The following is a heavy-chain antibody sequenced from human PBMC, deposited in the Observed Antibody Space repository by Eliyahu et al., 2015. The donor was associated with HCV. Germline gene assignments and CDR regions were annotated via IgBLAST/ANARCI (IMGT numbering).Heavy chain of an antibody. CDR1: GFTFSNAW. D-gene: IGHD4-17*01. V-gene: IGHV3-15*01. J-gene: IGHJ6*02. Sequence: RLSCAASGFTFSNAWMSWVRQAPGKGLEWVGRIKSKTDGGTTDYAAPVKGRFTISRDDSKNTLYLQMNSLKTEDTAVYYCTTDLVGGTVTYYYYYGMDVWGQGTTVTVSS. CDR3: TTDLVGGTVTYYYYYGMDV. CDR2: IKSKTDGGTT.